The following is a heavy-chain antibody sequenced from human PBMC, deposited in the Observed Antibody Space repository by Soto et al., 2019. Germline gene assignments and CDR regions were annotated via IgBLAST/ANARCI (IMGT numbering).Heavy chain of an antibody. Sequence: QLQLQESGPGLVKPSETLSLTCTVSGGSISSSSYYWGWIRQPPGKGLEWIGSIYYSGSTYYNPSLKGRVTQSEDTSKNQFSLKLSSVTAADTAVYYCASTYYDYVWGRNGMDVWGQGTTVTVSS. CDR1: GGSISSSSYY. CDR3: ASTYYDYVWGRNGMDV. CDR2: IYYSGST. V-gene: IGHV4-39*01. J-gene: IGHJ6*02. D-gene: IGHD3-16*01.